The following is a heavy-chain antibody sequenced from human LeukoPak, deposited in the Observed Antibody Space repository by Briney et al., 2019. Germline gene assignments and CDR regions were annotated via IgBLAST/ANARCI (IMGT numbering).Heavy chain of an antibody. J-gene: IGHJ4*02. CDR1: GFTFSDYY. D-gene: IGHD3-10*01. CDR3: ASGWFGEGNY. Sequence: GGSLRLSCAASGFTFSDYYMSWIRQAPRKGLEWVSYISSSSSYTNYADSVKGRFTISRDNAKNSLYLQMNSLRAEDTAVYYCASGWFGEGNYWGQGTLVTVSS. V-gene: IGHV3-11*06. CDR2: ISSSSSYT.